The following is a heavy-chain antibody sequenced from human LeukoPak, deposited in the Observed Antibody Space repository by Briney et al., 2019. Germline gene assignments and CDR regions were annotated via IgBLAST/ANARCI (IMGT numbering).Heavy chain of an antibody. D-gene: IGHD2-15*01. CDR2: IYPGDSDT. Sequence: GESLKISCKGSGYSFTSYWIGWVRQMPGKGLEWMWIIYPGDSDTRYSPSFQGQVTISADKSISTAYLQWSSLKASDTAMYYCARSGGSDEGPDYLDYWGQGTLVTVSS. CDR3: ARSGGSDEGPDYLDY. J-gene: IGHJ4*02. V-gene: IGHV5-51*01. CDR1: GYSFTSYW.